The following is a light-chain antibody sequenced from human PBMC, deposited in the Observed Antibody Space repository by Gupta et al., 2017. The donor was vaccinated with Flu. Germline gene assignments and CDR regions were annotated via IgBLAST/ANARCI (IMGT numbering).Light chain of an antibody. CDR2: AAS. CDR1: ASITGTN. CDR3: QLLCDSLIT. V-gene: IGKV3-20*01. J-gene: IGKJ3*01. Sequence: IVLTQSPGTLSLSPGETGSLSCRASASITGTNLAWYQQKPGQAPRLLFYAASSRATGTPDRFRDSGSGSDFTLTISSLEPEDFAVYYCQLLCDSLITFGHGTKVDIK.